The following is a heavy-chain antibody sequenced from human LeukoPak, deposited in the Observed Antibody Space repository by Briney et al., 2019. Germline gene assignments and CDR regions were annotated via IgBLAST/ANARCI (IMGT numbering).Heavy chain of an antibody. Sequence: GGSLRLSCTVSGFTVSSNSMSWVRQAPGKGLEWVSFIYSAGSIYYSDSVKGRFTISIDNSKNTLYLQMNSLKTEDTAVYYCTRHGAIVRGRDGYNYAFDIWGQGTMVTVSS. CDR1: GFTVSSNS. D-gene: IGHD5-24*01. V-gene: IGHV3-53*01. CDR2: IYSAGSI. CDR3: TRHGAIVRGRDGYNYAFDI. J-gene: IGHJ3*02.